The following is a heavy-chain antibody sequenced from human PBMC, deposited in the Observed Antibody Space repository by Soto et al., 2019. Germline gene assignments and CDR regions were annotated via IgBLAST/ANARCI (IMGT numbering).Heavy chain of an antibody. D-gene: IGHD4-17*01. CDR2: ISSSSSYI. CDR3: ARDGEVTTRGGVDY. Sequence: PGGSLRLSCASSGFPFSSYSMNWVRQAPGKGLEWVSSISSSSSYIYYADSVKGRFTISRDNAKNSLYLQMNSLRAEDTAVYYCARDGEVTTRGGVDYWGQGTLVTVSS. CDR1: GFPFSSYS. J-gene: IGHJ4*02. V-gene: IGHV3-21*01.